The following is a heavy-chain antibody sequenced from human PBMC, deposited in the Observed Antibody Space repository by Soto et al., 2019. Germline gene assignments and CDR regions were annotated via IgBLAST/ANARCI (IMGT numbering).Heavy chain of an antibody. CDR2: TYYRSNWNN. J-gene: IGHJ4*02. CDR1: GDSVTGHSVA. D-gene: IGHD3-22*01. Sequence: PSETLSLTCAVSGDSVTGHSVAWNWIRQSPSRGLEWLGRTYYRSNWNNDYAVSVKSRITINPDTSKNQISLQLNSVTPEDTAVYYCARSYSRSWLMDLFDYWGLGTLVTVSS. V-gene: IGHV6-1*01. CDR3: ARSYSRSWLMDLFDY.